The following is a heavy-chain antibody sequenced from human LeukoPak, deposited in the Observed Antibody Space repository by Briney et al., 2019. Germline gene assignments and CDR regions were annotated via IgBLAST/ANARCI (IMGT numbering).Heavy chain of an antibody. J-gene: IGHJ4*02. CDR1: GFTFNRYS. CDR2: ISSGSSYI. Sequence: PGGSLRPSCVVSGFTFNRYSMNWVRQAPGKGLQWVSSISSGSSYIYYADSMKGRFTISRDNARNSLYLQMDNLRAEDTGVYYCARDFYDGFALDYWGQGTLVTVSS. CDR3: ARDFYDGFALDY. D-gene: IGHD2/OR15-2a*01. V-gene: IGHV3-21*03.